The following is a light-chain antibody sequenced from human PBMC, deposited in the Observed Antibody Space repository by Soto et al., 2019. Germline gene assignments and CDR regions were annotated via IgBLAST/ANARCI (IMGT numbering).Light chain of an antibody. J-gene: IGLJ3*02. CDR3: GTWDSSLSVWM. CDR1: TSNVGKNY. V-gene: IGLV1-51*01. Sequence: QSMLTQPPSVSAAPGQKVSISCSGSTSNVGKNYVSWYQQLPGTAPKLVIYDDRRRPSGIPDRFSGSKSGTSATLAITGLQTGDEADYHCGTWDSSLSVWMFGAGTKLTVL. CDR2: DDR.